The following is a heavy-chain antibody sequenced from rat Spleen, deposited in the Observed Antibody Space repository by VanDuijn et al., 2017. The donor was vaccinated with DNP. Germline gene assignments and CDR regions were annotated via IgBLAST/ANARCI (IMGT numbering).Heavy chain of an antibody. D-gene: IGHD4-3*01. CDR1: GFTFSSYW. V-gene: IGHV5-58*01. Sequence: EVQLVETGGGLVQPGRSLKLSCVASGFTFSSYWMYWIRQAPKKGLEWVATIAYDGSRTYYRDSVKGRFTISRDNAKSTLYLQMNSLRSEDTATYFCASWGIRAYYFDSWGQGVMVTVSS. CDR3: ASWGIRAYYFDS. J-gene: IGHJ2*01. CDR2: IAYDGSRT.